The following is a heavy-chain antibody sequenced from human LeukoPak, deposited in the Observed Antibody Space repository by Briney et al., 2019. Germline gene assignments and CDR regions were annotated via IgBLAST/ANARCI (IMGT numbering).Heavy chain of an antibody. D-gene: IGHD1-26*01. Sequence: SETLSLTCAVYGGSFSGYYWSWIRQPPGKGLEWIGEINHSGSTNYDPSLKSRVTISVDTSKNQFSLKLSSVTAADTAVYYCARGLYSGSYVYWGQGTLVTVSS. V-gene: IGHV4-34*01. CDR3: ARGLYSGSYVY. CDR1: GGSFSGYY. J-gene: IGHJ4*02. CDR2: INHSGST.